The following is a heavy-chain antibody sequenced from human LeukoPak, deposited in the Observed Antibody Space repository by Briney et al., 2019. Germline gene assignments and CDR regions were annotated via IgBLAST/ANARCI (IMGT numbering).Heavy chain of an antibody. V-gene: IGHV3-64*02. D-gene: IGHD2-15*01. J-gene: IGHJ4*02. CDR2: INSDGSST. CDR3: ARVLAGYDY. CDR1: GFTFSMYS. Sequence: GGSLRLSYAASGFTFSMYSMHWVRQAPGKGLECVSAINSDGSSTYYADSVRGRFTISRHNSKNTLYLQMGSLITEDMAVYYCARVLAGYDYWGQGTLVTVSS.